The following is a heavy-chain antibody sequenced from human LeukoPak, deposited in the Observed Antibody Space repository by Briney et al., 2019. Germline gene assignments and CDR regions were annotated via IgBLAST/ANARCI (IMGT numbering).Heavy chain of an antibody. CDR3: ARGGHLVRQKNAFDI. CDR2: INLNSGGT. Sequence: ASVKVSCKASGYTFTGYYMHWVRQAPGQGLEWMGWINLNSGGTNYAQKFQGRVTMTRDTSISTAYMELSRLRSDDTAVYYCARGGHLVRQKNAFDIWGQGTMVTVSS. J-gene: IGHJ3*02. CDR1: GYTFTGYY. D-gene: IGHD6-13*01. V-gene: IGHV1-2*02.